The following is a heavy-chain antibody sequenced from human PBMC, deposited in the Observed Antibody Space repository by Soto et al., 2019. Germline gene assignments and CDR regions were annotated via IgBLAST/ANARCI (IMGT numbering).Heavy chain of an antibody. CDR3: VKGTAMVPTDY. J-gene: IGHJ4*02. Sequence: GSLSVSCSSSGITFSSYAMHWVLQAPGKGLEYVSAISSNGGSTYYADSVKGRFTISRDNSKNTLYLQMSSLRAEDTAVYYCVKGTAMVPTDYWGQGTLVTVSS. V-gene: IGHV3-64D*06. D-gene: IGHD5-18*01. CDR1: GITFSSYA. CDR2: ISSNGGST.